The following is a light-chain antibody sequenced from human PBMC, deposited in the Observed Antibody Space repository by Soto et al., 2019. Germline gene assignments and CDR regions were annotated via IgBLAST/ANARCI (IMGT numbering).Light chain of an antibody. CDR1: QSLVYSDGNTY. Sequence: DVVMTQSPLSLPVTLGQPASISCRSSQSLVYSDGNTYLNWFQQRPGQSPRRLIYKVSNRDSGVPDRLSGSGSGTDFTLKISRVEAEDVGVYYCMQGTHWPPVFGQGTKVEIK. CDR3: MQGTHWPPV. V-gene: IGKV2-30*01. J-gene: IGKJ1*01. CDR2: KVS.